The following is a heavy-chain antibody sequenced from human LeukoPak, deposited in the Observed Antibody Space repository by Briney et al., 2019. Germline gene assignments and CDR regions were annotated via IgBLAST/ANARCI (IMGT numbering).Heavy chain of an antibody. V-gene: IGHV4-59*01. D-gene: IGHD3-10*01. Sequence: SETLSLTCTVSGGSISSYYWSWIRQPPGKGLEWIGYIYYSGSTNYNPSLRSRVTISVDTSKNQFSLKLSSVTAADTAVYYCARRAGYGSGSYLDYWGQGTLVTVSS. J-gene: IGHJ4*02. CDR1: GGSISSYY. CDR2: IYYSGST. CDR3: ARRAGYGSGSYLDY.